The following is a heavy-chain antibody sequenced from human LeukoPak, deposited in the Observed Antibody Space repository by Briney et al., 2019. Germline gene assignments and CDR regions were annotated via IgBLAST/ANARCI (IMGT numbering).Heavy chain of an antibody. D-gene: IGHD5-24*01. J-gene: IGHJ3*02. CDR2: IYYSGST. Sequence: SQTLSLTCTVSGGSISSGGYYWSWIRQHPGKGLEWIGYIYYSGSTYYNPSLKSRVTISVDTSKNQFSLKLSSVTAADTAVYYFAKGIEVPSRRGDAIDIWGQGTMVTVSS. CDR1: GGSISSGGYY. CDR3: AKGIEVPSRRGDAIDI. V-gene: IGHV4-31*03.